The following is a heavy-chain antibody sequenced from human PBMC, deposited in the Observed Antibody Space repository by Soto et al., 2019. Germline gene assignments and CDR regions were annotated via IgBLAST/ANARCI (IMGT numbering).Heavy chain of an antibody. CDR3: TRGPYCDTSRCFLPNYYFAMDV. CDR2: IGGSGTGGRT. V-gene: IGHV3-23*01. D-gene: IGHD2-2*01. Sequence: EVHLLESGGDLVQPGGSLRLSCTASGLTFSTYAMSWVRQAPGKGLEWVSAIGGSGTGGRTYYADSVKGRFTISRDNSKNTLYLQANSLRADDTAVYYCTRGPYCDTSRCFLPNYYFAMDVWGRGTTVTVSS. CDR1: GLTFSTYA. J-gene: IGHJ6*02.